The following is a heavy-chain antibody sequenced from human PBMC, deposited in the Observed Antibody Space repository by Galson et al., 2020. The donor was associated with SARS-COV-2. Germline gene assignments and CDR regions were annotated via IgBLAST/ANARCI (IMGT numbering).Heavy chain of an antibody. CDR3: ARTSITMIVEIFSLDY. CDR1: GGTFSSYT. Sequence: SVKVSCKASGGTFSSYTISWVRQAPGQGLEWMGRIIPILGIANYAQKFQGRVTITADKSTSTAYMELSSLRSEDTAVYYCARTSITMIVEIFSLDYWGQGTLVTVSS. CDR2: IIPILGIA. V-gene: IGHV1-69*02. D-gene: IGHD3-22*01. J-gene: IGHJ4*02.